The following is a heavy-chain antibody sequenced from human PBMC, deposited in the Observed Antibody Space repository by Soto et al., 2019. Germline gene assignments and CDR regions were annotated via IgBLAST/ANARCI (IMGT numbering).Heavy chain of an antibody. D-gene: IGHD2-2*01. CDR1: GFTFSSYA. CDR3: AKPGYCSSTSCQTYYYYMDV. J-gene: IGHJ6*03. V-gene: IGHV3-23*01. CDR2: ISGRGGST. Sequence: GGSLRLSCAASGFTFSSYAMSWVRQAPGKGLEWVSAISGRGGSTYYADSVKGRFPISRDNSKNTLYLQMNSLRAEDTAVYYCAKPGYCSSTSCQTYYYYMDVWGKGTTVTVSS.